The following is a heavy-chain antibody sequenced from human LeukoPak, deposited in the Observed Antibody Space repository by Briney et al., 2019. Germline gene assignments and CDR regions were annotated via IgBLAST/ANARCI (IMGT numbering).Heavy chain of an antibody. J-gene: IGHJ4*02. CDR2: ISYDGSNK. D-gene: IGHD6-13*01. CDR3: ARSVQQLAYYFDY. Sequence: GGSLRLSCAASGFTFSSYGMHWVRQVPGKGLEWVAVISYDGSNKYYADSVKGRFTISRDNSKNTLYLQMNSLRAEDTAVYYCARSVQQLAYYFDYWGQGTLVTVSS. CDR1: GFTFSSYG. V-gene: IGHV3-30*19.